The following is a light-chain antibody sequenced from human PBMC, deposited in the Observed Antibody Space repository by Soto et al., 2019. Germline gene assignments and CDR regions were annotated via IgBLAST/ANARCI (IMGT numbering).Light chain of an antibody. Sequence: DIQMTQSPSTLSASVGDRVTITCRASQSISSWLAWYQQKPGKAPKLLIYDASSLESGVPSRFSGNRSGTEFTLTISSLQPDDFATYYCQQYNSYSWTFGQGTKLDIK. CDR1: QSISSW. V-gene: IGKV1-5*01. CDR3: QQYNSYSWT. CDR2: DAS. J-gene: IGKJ1*01.